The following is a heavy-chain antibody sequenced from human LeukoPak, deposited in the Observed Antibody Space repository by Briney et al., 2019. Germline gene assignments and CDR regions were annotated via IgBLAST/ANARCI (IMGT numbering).Heavy chain of an antibody. Sequence: GESLKISCKGSGYSFTSYWIGWVRQMPGKGLEWMGIIYPGDSDTRYSPSFQGQVTISADKSISTAYLQWSSLKASDTAMYYCATTGGAMWELPDRVSTFDYWGQGTLVTVSS. J-gene: IGHJ4*02. CDR1: GYSFTSYW. CDR3: ATTGGAMWELPDRVSTFDY. D-gene: IGHD1-26*01. V-gene: IGHV5-51*01. CDR2: IYPGDSDT.